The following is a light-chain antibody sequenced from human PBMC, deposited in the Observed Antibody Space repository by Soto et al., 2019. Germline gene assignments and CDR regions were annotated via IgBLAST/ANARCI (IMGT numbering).Light chain of an antibody. CDR1: SSNIGAGYD. V-gene: IGLV1-40*01. J-gene: IGLJ1*01. CDR3: QYYDRSLSYV. Sequence: QSVLTQPPSVSGAPGQRVTISCTGSSSNIGAGYDVHWYQQLPGTAPKLLIYGNSNRPSGVPDRFSGSKSGTSASLAITGLQAEDEADYYCQYYDRSLSYVFGTGTKLTVL. CDR2: GNS.